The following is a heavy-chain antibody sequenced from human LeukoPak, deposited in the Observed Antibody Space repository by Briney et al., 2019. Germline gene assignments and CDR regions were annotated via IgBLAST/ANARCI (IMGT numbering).Heavy chain of an antibody. V-gene: IGHV4-61*02. D-gene: IGHD7-27*01. J-gene: IGHJ4*02. CDR3: ARFSPRAMGNYLDF. Sequence: TLSLTCTVSGYSISSGYYWGWIRQPAGKGLEWIGRIYTSGSTNYNPSLKSRVTMSVDTSKNQFSLKLSSVTAADTAVYYCARFSPRAMGNYLDFWGQGTLVTVSS. CDR2: IYTSGST. CDR1: GYSISSGYY.